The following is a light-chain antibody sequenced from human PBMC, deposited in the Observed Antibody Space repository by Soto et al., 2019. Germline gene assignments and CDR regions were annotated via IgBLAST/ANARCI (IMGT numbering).Light chain of an antibody. CDR3: LQDYNYPWT. CDR1: QGIRND. CDR2: AAS. J-gene: IGKJ1*01. Sequence: AIQMTQSPSSLSASVGDRVTITCRASQGIRNDLGWYQQKPGKAPKLLIYAASSLQSEVPSRFSGSGSGTDLTLTISSLQPEDFATYYCLQDYNYPWTFGQGNKVEIK. V-gene: IGKV1-6*01.